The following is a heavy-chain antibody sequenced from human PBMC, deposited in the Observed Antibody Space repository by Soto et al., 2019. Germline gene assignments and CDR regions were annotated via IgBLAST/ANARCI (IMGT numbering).Heavy chain of an antibody. Sequence: EVQLVESGGGLVKPGGSLRLSCAASGFTFSSYSMNWVRQAPGKGLEWVSSISSSSSYIYYADSVKGRFTISRHNDKNSPYLQMNSLRAEDTAVYYRARYLTTVHWYFDLWGRGPLVTVSS. D-gene: IGHD4-17*01. CDR3: ARYLTTVHWYFDL. CDR1: GFTFSSYS. J-gene: IGHJ2*01. CDR2: ISSSSSYI. V-gene: IGHV3-21*01.